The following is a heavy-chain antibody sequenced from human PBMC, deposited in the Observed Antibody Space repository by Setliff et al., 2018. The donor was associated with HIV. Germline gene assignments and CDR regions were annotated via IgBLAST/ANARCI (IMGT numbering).Heavy chain of an antibody. J-gene: IGHJ4*02. CDR3: AKQTNLGTVPDS. Sequence: GGSLRLSCATSGFTFSSYGMHWVRQAPGKGLEWVAFIRYDDTYKFYADSLKGRFTISRDNSKNTLFLQVNSLRVEDTAVYYCAKQTNLGTVPDSWGQGTLVTVSS. CDR1: GFTFSSYG. CDR2: IRYDDTYK. D-gene: IGHD1-1*01. V-gene: IGHV3-30*02.